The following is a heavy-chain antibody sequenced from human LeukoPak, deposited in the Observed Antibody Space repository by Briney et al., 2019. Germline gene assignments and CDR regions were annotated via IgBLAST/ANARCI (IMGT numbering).Heavy chain of an antibody. D-gene: IGHD3-9*01. CDR2: MNPNSGNT. CDR3: ARDSGYDILTGYLAPYYYYYYMDV. CDR1: GYTFSSYD. Sequence: ASVKVSCKASGYTFSSYDINWVRQATGQGLEWMGWMNPNSGNTGYAQKFQGRVTMTRNTSISTAYMELRSLRSEDTAVYYCARDSGYDILTGYLAPYYYYYYMDVWGKGTTVTISS. J-gene: IGHJ6*03. V-gene: IGHV1-8*01.